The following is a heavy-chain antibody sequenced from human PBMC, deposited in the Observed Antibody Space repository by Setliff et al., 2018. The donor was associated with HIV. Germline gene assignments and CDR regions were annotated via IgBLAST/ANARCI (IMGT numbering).Heavy chain of an antibody. J-gene: IGHJ4*02. CDR2: IDANTGIP. V-gene: IGHV7-4-1*02. Sequence: ASVKVSCKASGGTFSSYAISWVRQAPGQGLERMGYIDANTGIPTYAQALSGRFVLSLDTSVTTAYLQISSLTAEDTAVYYCARDFLGDPDWSLDYWGQGTLVTVSS. CDR3: ARDFLGDPDWSLDY. D-gene: IGHD3-9*01. CDR1: GGTFSSYA.